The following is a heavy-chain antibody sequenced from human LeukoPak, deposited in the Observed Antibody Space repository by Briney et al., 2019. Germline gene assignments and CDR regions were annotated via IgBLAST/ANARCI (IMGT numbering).Heavy chain of an antibody. J-gene: IGHJ6*02. Sequence: SETLSLTCTVSGGSVSSGSYYWSWIRQPPGKGLEWIGYIYYSGSTNYNPSLKSRVTISVDTSKNQFSLKLSSVTAADTAVYYCARDQSPFGFTRDSYGLDVWGQGTTVIVSS. CDR3: ARDQSPFGFTRDSYGLDV. CDR2: IYYSGST. CDR1: GGSVSSGSYY. D-gene: IGHD3-16*01. V-gene: IGHV4-61*01.